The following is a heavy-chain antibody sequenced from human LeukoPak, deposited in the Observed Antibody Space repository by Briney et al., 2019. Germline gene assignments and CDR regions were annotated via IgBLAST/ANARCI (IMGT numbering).Heavy chain of an antibody. D-gene: IGHD2-15*01. CDR3: TSHPAYCSGGSCYSGYSSGWIDY. J-gene: IGHJ4*02. CDR1: GFTFGDYA. V-gene: IGHV3-49*03. Sequence: GGSLRLSCTASGFTFGDYAMSWFRQAPGKGLEWVGFIRSKAYGGTTEYAASVKGRFTISRDDSKSIAYLQMNSLKTEDTAVYYCTSHPAYCSGGSCYSGYSSGWIDYWGQGTLVTVSS. CDR2: IRSKAYGGTT.